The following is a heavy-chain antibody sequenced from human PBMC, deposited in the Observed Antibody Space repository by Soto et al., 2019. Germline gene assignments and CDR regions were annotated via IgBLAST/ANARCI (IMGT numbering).Heavy chain of an antibody. Sequence: GGSLRLSCAASGFTFSSYAMHWVRQAPGKGLEWVAVISYDGSNKYYADSVKGRFTISRDNSKNTLYLQMNSLRAEDTAVYYCARGVGLLWFGESNWFDPWGQGTLVTVSS. CDR3: ARGVGLLWFGESNWFDP. D-gene: IGHD3-10*01. J-gene: IGHJ5*02. V-gene: IGHV3-30-3*01. CDR1: GFTFSSYA. CDR2: ISYDGSNK.